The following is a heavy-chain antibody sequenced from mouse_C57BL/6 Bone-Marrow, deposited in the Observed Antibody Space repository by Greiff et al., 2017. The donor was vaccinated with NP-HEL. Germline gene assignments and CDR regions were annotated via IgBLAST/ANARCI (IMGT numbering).Heavy chain of an antibody. CDR3: AAYYSNRDYYFDY. J-gene: IGHJ2*01. CDR1: GYTFTSYW. Sequence: QVQLKQPGAELVKPGASVKVSCKASGYTFTSYWMHWVKQRPGQGLEWIGRIHPSDSDTNYNQKFKGKATLTVDKSSSTAYMQLSSLTSEDSAVYYCAAYYSNRDYYFDYWGQGTTLTVSS. V-gene: IGHV1-74*01. CDR2: IHPSDSDT. D-gene: IGHD2-5*01.